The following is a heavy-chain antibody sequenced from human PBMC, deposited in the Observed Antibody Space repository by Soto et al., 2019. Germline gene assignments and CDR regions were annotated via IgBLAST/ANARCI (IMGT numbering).Heavy chain of an antibody. D-gene: IGHD2-2*01. CDR2: VNPDDSTT. J-gene: IGHJ5*02. CDR3: VRRFCSGTSCRFNWFDP. CDR1: GYSFANYW. Sequence: HGESLKISCEGSGYSFANYWIGWVRQMPGKGLEWMGIVNPDDSTTTYSQSFQGQVIISADKSARSAYLQWSSLKDSDTATYYCVRRFCSGTSCRFNWFDPWGQGTLVTVSS. V-gene: IGHV5-51*01.